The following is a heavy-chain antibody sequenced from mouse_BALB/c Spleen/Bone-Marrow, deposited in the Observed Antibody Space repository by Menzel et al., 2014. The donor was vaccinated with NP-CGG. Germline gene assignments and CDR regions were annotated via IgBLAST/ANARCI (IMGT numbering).Heavy chain of an antibody. D-gene: IGHD2-1*01. CDR3: ASPIYYGNYEVFAY. V-gene: IGHV1-67*01. J-gene: IGHJ3*01. Sequence: VQRVESGPELVRPGVSVKFSCKGSGYTFTDYAMHWVKQSHAKSLEWIGVISTYSGNTNYNQKFKGKATMTVDKSSSTAYMELARLTSEDSAIYYCASPIYYGNYEVFAYWGQGTLVTVSA. CDR2: ISTYSGNT. CDR1: GYTFTDYA.